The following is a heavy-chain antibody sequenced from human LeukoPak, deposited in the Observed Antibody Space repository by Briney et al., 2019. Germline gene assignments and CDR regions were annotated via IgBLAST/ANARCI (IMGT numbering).Heavy chain of an antibody. V-gene: IGHV3-13*01. D-gene: IGHD3-3*01. J-gene: IGHJ6*02. Sequence: PGGSLRLSCAASGFTFSSYDMHWVRQATGKGLKWVSAIGTAGDTYYPGSVKGRFTISRENAKNSLYLQMNSLRAGDTAVYYCARVRFSRGMDVWGQGTTVTVSS. CDR3: ARVRFSRGMDV. CDR2: IGTAGDT. CDR1: GFTFSSYD.